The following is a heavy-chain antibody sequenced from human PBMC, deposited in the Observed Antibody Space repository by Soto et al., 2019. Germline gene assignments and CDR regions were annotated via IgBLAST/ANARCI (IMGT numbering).Heavy chain of an antibody. V-gene: IGHV3-49*03. CDR1: GLSFGIYT. D-gene: IGHD2-2*01. CDR3: CSPKPSYATSLYYFDN. J-gene: IGHJ4*02. CDR2: IRGEAYGGTT. Sequence: AGGSLRLSCSASGLSFGIYTISWFRQAPGKGLEWVGFIRGEAYGGTTEYAASVKGRFTISRDDSKGIAYLQMNSLKTEDTAVYYCCSPKPSYATSLYYFDNWGQGTLVTVSS.